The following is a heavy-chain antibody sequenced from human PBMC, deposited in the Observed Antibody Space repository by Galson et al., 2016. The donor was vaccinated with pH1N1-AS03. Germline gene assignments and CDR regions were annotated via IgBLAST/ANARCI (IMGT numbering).Heavy chain of an antibody. CDR3: ARDGGSGYDLFDYYYGMDV. D-gene: IGHD5-12*01. J-gene: IGHJ6*02. Sequence: SVKVSCKASGYTFTSYAMHWVRQAPGQRLEWMGWINAGNGNTNYSQKFKGRVTITRDTSASTAYMELSSLRSEDTAVYYCARDGGSGYDLFDYYYGMDVWGQGTTVTVSS. V-gene: IGHV1-3*01. CDR1: GYTFTSYA. CDR2: INAGNGNT.